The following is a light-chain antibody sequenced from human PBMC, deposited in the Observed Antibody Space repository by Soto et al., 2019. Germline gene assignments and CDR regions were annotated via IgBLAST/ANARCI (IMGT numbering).Light chain of an antibody. CDR1: QSVSTNY. CDR2: GAS. J-gene: IGKJ1*01. CDR3: QHYGSSPPTWT. V-gene: IGKV3-20*01. Sequence: DIVLTQSPGALSFSPGERATLSCRTSQSVSTNYLAWYQEKPGQAPRLLIYGASSRATGIPDRFSGSGSGTDFTLTISRLEPEDFAVYYCQHYGSSPPTWTFGQGTKVEIK.